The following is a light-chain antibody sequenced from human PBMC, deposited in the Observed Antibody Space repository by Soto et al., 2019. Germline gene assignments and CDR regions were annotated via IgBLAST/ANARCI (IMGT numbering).Light chain of an antibody. J-gene: IGKJ4*01. CDR1: QSVSSY. CDR3: QQRYNWPLT. Sequence: VCTQSPAPLSLSTGDRATLSCRAIQSVSSYLAWYQQKPGQAPRLLIYDASNRATGIPARFSASGSGTDFTLSISSLEPEDFAVYYCQQRYNWPLTFGGGTKVDIK. CDR2: DAS. V-gene: IGKV3-11*01.